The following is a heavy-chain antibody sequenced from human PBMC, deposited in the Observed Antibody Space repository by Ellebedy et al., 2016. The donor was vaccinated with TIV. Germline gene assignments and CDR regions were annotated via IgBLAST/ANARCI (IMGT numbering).Heavy chain of an antibody. V-gene: IGHV3-21*04. CDR2: ISSSSSYR. D-gene: IGHD1-26*01. CDR1: GFTFNNYA. J-gene: IGHJ4*02. Sequence: GESLKISCAASGFTFNNYAMHWVRQAPGKGLEWVSSISSSSSYRYYADSVKGRFTISRDNAKNSLYLQMNSLKTEDTAVYYCARDKNGSPDYWGQGTLVTVSS. CDR3: ARDKNGSPDY.